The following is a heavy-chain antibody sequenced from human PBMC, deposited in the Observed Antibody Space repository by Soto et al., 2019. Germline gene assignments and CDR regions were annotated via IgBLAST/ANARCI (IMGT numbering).Heavy chain of an antibody. CDR3: VAELDFGTSSVV. J-gene: IGHJ6*04. V-gene: IGHV1-69*01. Sequence: QVQLVQSGVEVKKPGSSVRVSCKASGDTFKNSVISWVRQAPGQGLEWMGGTIPLFGTTDYAQKFQGRLTITADASTTTAYMEVSRLTSEDTAVYYCVAELDFGTSSVVWGKATTVIVSS. CDR2: TIPLFGTT. D-gene: IGHD1-1*01. CDR1: GDTFKNSV.